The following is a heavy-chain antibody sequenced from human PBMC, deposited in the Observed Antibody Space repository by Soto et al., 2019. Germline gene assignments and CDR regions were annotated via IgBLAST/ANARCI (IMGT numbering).Heavy chain of an antibody. V-gene: IGHV1-46*01. D-gene: IGHD2-21*02. CDR2: VNPSGGHT. J-gene: IGHJ4*02. CDR3: ARGGHVVVVTAALDY. CDR1: GDTFTDYY. Sequence: QVQLVQSGAEVKKPGASVKVSCKASGDTFTDYYIHWVRQAPGQGLEWMGTVNPSGGHTTYAQHFLGRMTMTRDTSTRKLYMELTSLTSEDTAVYYCARGGHVVVVTAALDYWGQGTIVTVSS.